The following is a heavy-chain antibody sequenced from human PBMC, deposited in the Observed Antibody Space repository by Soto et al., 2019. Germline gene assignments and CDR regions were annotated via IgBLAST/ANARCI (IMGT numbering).Heavy chain of an antibody. V-gene: IGHV2-5*02. CDR2: IYWDDDE. D-gene: IGHD5-18*01. J-gene: IGHJ4*02. CDR1: GFSLTTRGVG. CDR3: AHRPRGFSYHFDY. Sequence: QITLKESGPTLVRPTQTLTLTCSFSGFSLTTRGVGVGWIRQPPGKALEWLALIYWDDDEGYSPSLKSRLTITQDTSKNQVVLTMTTMDPVDTATYYCAHRPRGFSYHFDYWGQGTLVTVSS.